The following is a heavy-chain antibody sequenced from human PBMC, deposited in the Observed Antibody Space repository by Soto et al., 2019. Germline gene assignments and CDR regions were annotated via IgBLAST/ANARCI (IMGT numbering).Heavy chain of an antibody. CDR3: AGPANYYDSSGSDSFDI. Sequence: GGSLRLSCAASGFTFSSYGMHWVRQAPGKGLEWVAVIWYDGSNKYYADSVKGRFTISRDNSKNTLYLQMNSLRAEDTAVYYCAGPANYYDSSGSDSFDIWGQGTMVTVSS. D-gene: IGHD3-22*01. CDR2: IWYDGSNK. J-gene: IGHJ3*02. V-gene: IGHV3-33*01. CDR1: GFTFSSYG.